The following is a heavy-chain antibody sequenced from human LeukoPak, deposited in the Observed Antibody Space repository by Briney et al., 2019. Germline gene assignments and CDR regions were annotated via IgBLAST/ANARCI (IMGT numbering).Heavy chain of an antibody. CDR3: ARGSRKRSYGLDAFDI. Sequence: GGSLRLSCAVSGFTFSSSWMHWVRQAPGKGLVWVSHIKTDGSTTAYADSVKGRFTISRDNSKNTLYLQMNSLRAEDTAVYYCARGSRKRSYGLDAFDIWGQGTMVTVSS. V-gene: IGHV3-74*01. CDR1: GFTFSSSW. CDR2: IKTDGSTT. J-gene: IGHJ3*02. D-gene: IGHD1-26*01.